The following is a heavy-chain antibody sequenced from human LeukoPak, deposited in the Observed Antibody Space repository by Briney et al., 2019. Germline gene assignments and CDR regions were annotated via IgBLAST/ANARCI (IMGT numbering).Heavy chain of an antibody. D-gene: IGHD6-19*01. CDR2: IKEDGSIQ. J-gene: IGHJ4*02. CDR1: GFTFSSYW. CDR3: AREVWTGVAVSDY. V-gene: IGHV3-7*01. Sequence: GGSLRLSCVASGFTFSSYWMTWVRQAPGKGLEWLANIKEDGSIQYYLDSVRGRFTISRDNAKTSVYLQLNSLRADDTAVYYCAREVWTGVAVSDYWGQGTLVTASS.